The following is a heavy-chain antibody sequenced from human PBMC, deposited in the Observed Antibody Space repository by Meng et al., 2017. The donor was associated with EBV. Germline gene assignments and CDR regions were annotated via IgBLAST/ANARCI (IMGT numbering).Heavy chain of an antibody. V-gene: IGHV1-69*17. Sequence: VQLVKSGDEEKNTWSAVKVSCNGAGGTFNNFGMSWVRQAPGPALEWMGAITPVFDIANYAESFQGRVPISADTSTRTAYMDLSSLISDDTALSYCVRDLWLRIGECVWGPGTLVTVSS. J-gene: IGHJ4*02. CDR1: GGTFNNFG. CDR3: VRDLWLRIGECV. CDR2: ITPVFDIA. D-gene: IGHD5-12*01.